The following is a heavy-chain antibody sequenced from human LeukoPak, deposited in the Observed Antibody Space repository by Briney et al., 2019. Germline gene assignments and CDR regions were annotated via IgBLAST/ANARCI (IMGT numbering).Heavy chain of an antibody. V-gene: IGHV3-21*01. CDR2: ISSSSSYI. D-gene: IGHD4-17*01. CDR3: ARDPNDYGDTRPAAYYYYYYMDV. Sequence: PGGSLRLSCAASGFTFSSYSMNWVRQAPGKGLEWVSSISSSSSYIYYADSVKGRFTISRDNAKNSLYLQMNSLRAEGTAVYYCARDPNDYGDTRPAAYYYYYYMDVWGKGTTVTVSS. CDR1: GFTFSSYS. J-gene: IGHJ6*03.